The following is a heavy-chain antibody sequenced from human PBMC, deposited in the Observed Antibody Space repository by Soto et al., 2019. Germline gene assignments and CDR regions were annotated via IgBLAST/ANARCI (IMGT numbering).Heavy chain of an antibody. CDR3: TTETDCSGGSCYQSSIYFDY. J-gene: IGHJ4*02. V-gene: IGHV3-15*01. CDR1: GFTFSNAW. D-gene: IGHD2-15*01. Sequence: GGSLRLSCAASGFTFSNAWMSWVRQAPGKGLEWVGRIKSKTDGGTTDYAAPVKGRFTISRDDSKNTLYLQMNSLKTEDTAVYYCTTETDCSGGSCYQSSIYFDYWGQGTLVTVSS. CDR2: IKSKTDGGTT.